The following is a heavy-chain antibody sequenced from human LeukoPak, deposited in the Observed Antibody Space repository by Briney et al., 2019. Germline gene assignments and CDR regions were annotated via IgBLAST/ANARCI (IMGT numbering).Heavy chain of an antibody. J-gene: IGHJ4*02. Sequence: SQTLSLTCTVSGGSISSGDYYWSWIRQPPGKGLEWIGYIYYSGSTYYNPSLKSRVTISVDTSKNQFSLKLSSVTAADTAVYYCARDPVTMVRGVTNDPDYRGQGTLVTVSS. D-gene: IGHD3-10*01. V-gene: IGHV4-30-4*01. CDR1: GGSISSGDYY. CDR3: ARDPVTMVRGVTNDPDY. CDR2: IYYSGST.